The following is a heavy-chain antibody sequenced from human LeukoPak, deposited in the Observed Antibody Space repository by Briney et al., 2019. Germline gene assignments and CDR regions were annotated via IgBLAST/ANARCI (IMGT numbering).Heavy chain of an antibody. J-gene: IGHJ4*02. D-gene: IGHD1-26*01. V-gene: IGHV3-23*01. CDR1: GFTFSDHY. Sequence: GGSLRLSCAASGFTFSDHYMSWIRQAPGKGLEWVSAIHNRGVSTYYTDSVKGRFTVSRDNSRNTLYLQMNILSAEDTAVYYCAKNINSGTHYYFDYWGQGTLVTVSS. CDR3: AKNINSGTHYYFDY. CDR2: IHNRGVST.